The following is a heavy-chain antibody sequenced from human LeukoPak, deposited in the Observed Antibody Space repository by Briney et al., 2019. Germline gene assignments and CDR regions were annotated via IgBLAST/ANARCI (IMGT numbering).Heavy chain of an antibody. V-gene: IGHV3-23*01. Sequence: PGGSLRLSCEASGFTFSSYAMSWVRQAPGKGLAWVSVISSSADCTYYADSVKGRFTISRDNSKNTLYLQMNNLRAEDTAVYYCAKPLEKYTYGGNFDYWGQGILVTVSS. J-gene: IGHJ4*02. CDR1: GFTFSSYA. D-gene: IGHD4-23*01. CDR3: AKPLEKYTYGGNFDY. CDR2: ISSSADCT.